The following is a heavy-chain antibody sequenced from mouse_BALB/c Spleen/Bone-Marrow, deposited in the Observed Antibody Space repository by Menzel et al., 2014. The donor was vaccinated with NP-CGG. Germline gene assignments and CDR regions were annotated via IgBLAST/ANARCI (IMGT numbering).Heavy chain of an antibody. V-gene: IGHV1-82*01. CDR1: GYAFSSSW. CDR2: IYPGDGDT. J-gene: IGHJ4*01. CDR3: ARPLNWDPYAMDY. D-gene: IGHD4-1*02. Sequence: VQLQQSGPELVKPGASVKISCKASGYAFSSSWMNWVKQRPGQGLEWIGRIYPGDGDTKYNGKFKGKATLTADKSSSTAYMQLSSLTSVDSAVYFCARPLNWDPYAMDYWGQGTSVTVSP.